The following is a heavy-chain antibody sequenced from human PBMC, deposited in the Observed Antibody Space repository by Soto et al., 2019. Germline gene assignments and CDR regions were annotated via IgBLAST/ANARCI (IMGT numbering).Heavy chain of an antibody. D-gene: IGHD5-12*01. Sequence: ASGFTFNNYAMSWVRQAPGKGLQWVSTISANGGSIYYADSVKGRFTISRDNSKNTLYLQMNSLRAGDTAVYYCAKDRGYDYYYFYYMDVWGKGTTVTVSS. CDR1: GFTFNNYA. CDR2: ISANGGSI. CDR3: AKDRGYDYYYFYYMDV. V-gene: IGHV3-23*01. J-gene: IGHJ6*03.